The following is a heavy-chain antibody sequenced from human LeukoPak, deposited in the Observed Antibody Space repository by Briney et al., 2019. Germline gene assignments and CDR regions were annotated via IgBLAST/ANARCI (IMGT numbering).Heavy chain of an antibody. CDR2: VFYTGKT. V-gene: IGHV4-39*07. CDR1: GGSVSTSDYY. J-gene: IGHJ4*02. Sequence: SETLSLTCTVSGGSVSTSDYYWGWIRQSPVKGLEWIGDVFYTGKTDYNPSLRGRATISIDTSKNQFSLKLTYVTAADSAVYYCARVFDSWGQGTLVTVSS. CDR3: ARVFDS.